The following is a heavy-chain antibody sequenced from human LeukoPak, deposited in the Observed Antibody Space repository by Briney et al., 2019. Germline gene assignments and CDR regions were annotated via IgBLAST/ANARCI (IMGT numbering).Heavy chain of an antibody. D-gene: IGHD1-1*01. J-gene: IGHJ4*02. CDR3: ARGGTILYDY. CDR2: IDPRDGSA. CDR1: GYIFTNYY. Sequence: GSVKVSCKASGYIFTNYYIHWVRQAPGQGLEWVGIIDPRDGSANSAQQIQGRITVTRDTSTGTVYMDLSSLRSEDTAIYYCARGGTILYDYWGQGTQVTVSS. V-gene: IGHV1-46*01.